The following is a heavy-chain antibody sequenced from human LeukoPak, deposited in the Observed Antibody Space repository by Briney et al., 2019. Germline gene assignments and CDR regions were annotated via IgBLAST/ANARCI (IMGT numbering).Heavy chain of an antibody. CDR2: INPNSGGT. CDR1: GYTFTCYY. V-gene: IGHV1-2*02. CDR3: ARSIVVVVAATLDY. Sequence: ASVKVSCKASGYTFTCYYMHWVRQAPGQGLEWMGWINPNSGGTNYAQKFQGRVTMTRDTSISTAYMELRSLRSDDTAVYYCARSIVVVVAATLDYWGQGTLVTVSS. D-gene: IGHD2-15*01. J-gene: IGHJ4*02.